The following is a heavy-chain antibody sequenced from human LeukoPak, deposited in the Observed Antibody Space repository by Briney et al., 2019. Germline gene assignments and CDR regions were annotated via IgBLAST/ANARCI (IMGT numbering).Heavy chain of an antibody. V-gene: IGHV3-48*04. J-gene: IGHJ6*02. CDR1: GFTFSSYS. CDR3: VKSFYTSPPAGMDV. Sequence: GGSLRLSCAASGFTFSSYSMNWVRQAPGKGLEWVSYISSSSSTIYYADSVKGRFTISRDNAKNSLYLQMNSLRVEDTALYYCVKSFYTSPPAGMDVWGQGTTVTVSS. CDR2: ISSSSSTI. D-gene: IGHD2-2*02.